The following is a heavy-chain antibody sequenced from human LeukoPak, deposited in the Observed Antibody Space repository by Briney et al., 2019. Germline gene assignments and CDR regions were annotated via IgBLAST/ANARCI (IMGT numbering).Heavy chain of an antibody. CDR3: ARGGDNYGYIFDY. CDR2: ISSSGSTI. V-gene: IGHV3-48*03. D-gene: IGHD5-18*01. J-gene: IGHJ4*02. Sequence: GGSLRLSCAASGFTFSSYEMNWVRQAPGKGLEWVSYISSSGSTIYYADSVKGRFTISRDNAKNSLYLQMNNLRAEDTAVYYCARGGDNYGYIFDYWGQGILVTVSS. CDR1: GFTFSSYE.